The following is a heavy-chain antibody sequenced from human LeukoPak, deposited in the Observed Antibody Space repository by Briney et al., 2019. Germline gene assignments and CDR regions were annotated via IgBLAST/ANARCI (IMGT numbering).Heavy chain of an antibody. J-gene: IGHJ6*03. V-gene: IGHV4-4*07. CDR3: ARVEEGYGSGRRENYYYYYMDV. Sequence: SETLSLTCTVSGDPITSADYWGWIRQSAGKGLEWIGRIYTTGSTSYNPSLRTRVTISADTSKNQFSLKLSSVTAADTAVYYCARVEEGYGSGRRENYYYYYMDVWGKGTTVTISS. CDR1: GDPITSADY. D-gene: IGHD3-10*01. CDR2: IYTTGST.